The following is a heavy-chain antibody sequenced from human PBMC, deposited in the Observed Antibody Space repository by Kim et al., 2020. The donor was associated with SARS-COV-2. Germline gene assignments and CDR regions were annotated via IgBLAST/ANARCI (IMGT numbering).Heavy chain of an antibody. CDR3: ARGLYYYDSRPSRWFDP. D-gene: IGHD3-22*01. CDR1: GGSFSGYY. Sequence: SETLSLTCAVYGGSFSGYYWSWIRQPPGKGLEWIGEINHSGSTNYNPSLKSRVTISVDTSKNQFSLKLSSVTAADTAVYYCARGLYYYDSRPSRWFDPWGQGTLVTVSS. V-gene: IGHV4-34*01. CDR2: INHSGST. J-gene: IGHJ5*02.